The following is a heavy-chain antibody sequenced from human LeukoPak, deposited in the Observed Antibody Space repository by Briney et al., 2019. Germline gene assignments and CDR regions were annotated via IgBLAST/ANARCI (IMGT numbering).Heavy chain of an antibody. CDR1: GFTFRSYS. CDR2: ISSSSSTI. Sequence: GRSLRLSCAASGFTFRSYSMNWVRQAPGKGLEWVSYISSSSSTIYYADSVKGRFTISRDNAKNSLYVQMNSLGDEDTAVYFCARARYYYDSSGYYFDYWGQGTLVTVSS. CDR3: ARARYYYDSSGYYFDY. J-gene: IGHJ4*02. D-gene: IGHD3-22*01. V-gene: IGHV3-48*02.